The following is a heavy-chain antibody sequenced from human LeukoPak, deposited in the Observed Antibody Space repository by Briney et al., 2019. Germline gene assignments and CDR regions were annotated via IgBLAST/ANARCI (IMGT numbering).Heavy chain of an antibody. CDR1: GFTFSSYA. CDR3: AKSPVATIGAAYYYYYMDV. J-gene: IGHJ6*03. V-gene: IGHV3-23*01. D-gene: IGHD5-24*01. CDR2: ISGSGDST. Sequence: GGSLRLSCAASGFTFSSYAMSWVRQAPGKGLEWVSAISGSGDSTYYADSVKGRFTISRDNSKNTLYLQMNSLRGEDTAVYYCAKSPVATIGAAYYYYYMDVWGRGTTVTVSS.